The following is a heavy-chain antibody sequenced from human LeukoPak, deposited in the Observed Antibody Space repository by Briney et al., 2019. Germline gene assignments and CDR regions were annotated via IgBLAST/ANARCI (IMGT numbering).Heavy chain of an antibody. V-gene: IGHV3-23*01. J-gene: IGHJ4*02. CDR2: STGSGGTT. D-gene: IGHD1-26*01. CDR3: AKSLSGTYFNFDY. Sequence: GGSLRLSCAAFGLTFSNSAMSWVRQAPGKGLEWVSTSTGSGGTTYYADSVKGRFTISRDNSKNTLYLQMNSLRAEDTALYYYAKSLSGTYFNFDYWGQGTLVTVSS. CDR1: GLTFSNSA.